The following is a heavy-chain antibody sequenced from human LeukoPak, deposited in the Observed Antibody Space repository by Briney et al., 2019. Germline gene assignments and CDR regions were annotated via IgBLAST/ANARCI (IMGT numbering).Heavy chain of an antibody. CDR3: ARDSVQDYYGSGPFDY. CDR2: ISGSGGST. D-gene: IGHD3-10*01. CDR1: GFTFSSYA. Sequence: GGSLRLSCAASGFTFSSYAMSWVRQAPGKGLEWVSAISGSGGSTYYADSVKGRFTISRDNSKNTLYLQMNSLRAEDTAVYYCARDSVQDYYGSGPFDYWGQGTLVTVSS. V-gene: IGHV3-23*01. J-gene: IGHJ4*02.